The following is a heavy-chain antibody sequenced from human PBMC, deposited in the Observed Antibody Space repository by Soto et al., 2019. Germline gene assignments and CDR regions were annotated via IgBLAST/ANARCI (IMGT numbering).Heavy chain of an antibody. CDR2: IYYSGST. CDR3: AREGSYKNYYHYGMDV. CDR1: GGSISSSSYY. J-gene: IGHJ6*02. V-gene: IGHV4-39*07. Sequence: SETLSLACTVSGGSISSSSYYWGWIRRPPGKGLEWIGSIYYSGSTYYNPSLKSRVTISVDTSKNQFSLKLSSVTAADTAVYYCAREGSYKNYYHYGMDVWGQGTTVTVSS. D-gene: IGHD2-15*01.